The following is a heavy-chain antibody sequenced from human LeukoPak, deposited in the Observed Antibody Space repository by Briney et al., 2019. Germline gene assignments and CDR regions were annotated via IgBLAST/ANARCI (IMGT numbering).Heavy chain of an antibody. CDR1: GFTFSSYS. D-gene: IGHD2-8*01. V-gene: IGHV3-48*01. J-gene: IGHJ4*02. Sequence: GGSLRLSCAASGFTFSSYSMNWVRQAPGKGLEWVSYISSSSSTIYYADSVKGRFTISRDNAKNSLSLQMNSLRAEDTAVYYCARGGKYCTNGVCHFYFDYWGQGTLVTVSS. CDR3: ARGGKYCTNGVCHFYFDY. CDR2: ISSSSSTI.